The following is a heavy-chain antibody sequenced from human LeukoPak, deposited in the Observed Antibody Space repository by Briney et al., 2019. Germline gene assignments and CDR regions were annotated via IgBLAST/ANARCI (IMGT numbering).Heavy chain of an antibody. CDR3: ARDHDYSDPQPTYYYYGMDV. J-gene: IGHJ6*02. CDR1: GGSISSGGYY. Sequence: SETLSLTCTVSGGSISSGGYYWSWIRQHPGKGLEWIGYIYYSGSTYYNPSLKSRVTISVDTSKNQFSLKLSSVTAADTAVYYCARDHDYSDPQPTYYYYGMDVWGQGTTVTVSS. V-gene: IGHV4-31*03. D-gene: IGHD4-17*01. CDR2: IYYSGST.